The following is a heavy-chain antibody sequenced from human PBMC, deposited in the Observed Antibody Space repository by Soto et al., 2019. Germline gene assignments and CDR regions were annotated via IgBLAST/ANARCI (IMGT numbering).Heavy chain of an antibody. CDR1: GYTFTTYS. J-gene: IGHJ2*01. Sequence: QVQLVQSGAEVKKPGASVNVSCKASGYTFTTYSVTWMRQAPGQGLEWMGWINAFSGITKYAQNLQDRITMTTDTATSTAYMELRSLRSEDTAIYYCAREKFYGSSCYYVGNWYFGLWGRGTLVTVSS. D-gene: IGHD3-22*01. CDR2: INAFSGIT. CDR3: AREKFYGSSCYYVGNWYFGL. V-gene: IGHV1-18*04.